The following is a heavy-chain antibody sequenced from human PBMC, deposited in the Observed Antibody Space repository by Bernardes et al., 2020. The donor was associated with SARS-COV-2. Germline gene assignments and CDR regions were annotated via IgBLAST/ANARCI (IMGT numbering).Heavy chain of an antibody. J-gene: IGHJ5*02. CDR1: GFTFSDYD. CDR2: IGTAGDS. CDR3: ARGGRGTGWFDP. V-gene: IGHV3-13*01. D-gene: IGHD1-1*01. Sequence: GSLRLSCAASGFTFSDYDMHWVRQSARTGLEWVSYIGTAGDSYYRASVKGQFTISRDDAKNSLYLQMDSLRVDDTAVYYCARGGRGTGWFDPWGQGTLVTVSS.